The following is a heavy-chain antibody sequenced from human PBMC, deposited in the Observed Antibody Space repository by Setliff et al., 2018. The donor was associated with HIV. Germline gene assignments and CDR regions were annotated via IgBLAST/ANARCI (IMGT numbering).Heavy chain of an antibody. V-gene: IGHV4-39*02. CDR3: SRPSFGIGGGANFDS. CDR1: GDSVSSRSYY. Sequence: SETLSLTCSVSGDSVSSRSYYWGWIRQSPGKGLEWIGSAHYSGAIFYNPSLKSRVTMSVDTSGSRFSLKLTSGTAADTAVYYCSRPSFGIGGGANFDSWGRGTLVTVSS. D-gene: IGHD3-3*01. J-gene: IGHJ4*02. CDR2: AHYSGAI.